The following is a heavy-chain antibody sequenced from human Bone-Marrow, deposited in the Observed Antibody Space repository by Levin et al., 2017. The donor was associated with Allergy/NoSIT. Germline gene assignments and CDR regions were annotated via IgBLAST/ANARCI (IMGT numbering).Heavy chain of an antibody. Sequence: GGSLRLSCAASGFTFSSYWMHWVRQAPGKGLVWVSRINSDGSSTSYADSVKGRFTISRDNAKNTLYLQMNSLRAEDTAVYYCARGDRRITIFGVVHRGGMDVWGQGTTVTVSS. D-gene: IGHD3-3*01. CDR2: INSDGSST. CDR3: ARGDRRITIFGVVHRGGMDV. J-gene: IGHJ6*02. CDR1: GFTFSSYW. V-gene: IGHV3-74*01.